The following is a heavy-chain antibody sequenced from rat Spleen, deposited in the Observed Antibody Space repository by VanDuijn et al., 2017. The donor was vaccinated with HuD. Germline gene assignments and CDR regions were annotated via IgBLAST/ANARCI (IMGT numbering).Heavy chain of an antibody. CDR3: ARGNYYSVYLDY. J-gene: IGHJ2*01. CDR1: GFSLTSYN. CDR2: MWTTGST. Sequence: QVQLMESGPGLVQSSETLSLTCTVSGFSLTSYNVHWVRQPPGKGLEWMGVMWTTGSTDYNSALKSRLSVSRDTSKNQVFLKMNSLQSEDTTTYYCARGNYYSVYLDYWGQGVMVTVSS. D-gene: IGHD1-1*01. V-gene: IGHV2-45*01.